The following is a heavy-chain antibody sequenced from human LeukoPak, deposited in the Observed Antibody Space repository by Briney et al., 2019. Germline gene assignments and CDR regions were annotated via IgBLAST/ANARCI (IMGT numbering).Heavy chain of an antibody. CDR2: IKQDGSEK. CDR3: ARAPGEGWFDP. D-gene: IGHD4-17*01. Sequence: GGSLRLSCAASGFTFSVYGMHWVRQAPGKGLEWVASIKQDGSEKYYVDSVKGRFTISRDNAKNSLYLQMNSLRAEDTALYYCARAPGEGWFDPWGQGTLVTVSS. CDR1: GFTFSVYG. V-gene: IGHV3-7*01. J-gene: IGHJ5*02.